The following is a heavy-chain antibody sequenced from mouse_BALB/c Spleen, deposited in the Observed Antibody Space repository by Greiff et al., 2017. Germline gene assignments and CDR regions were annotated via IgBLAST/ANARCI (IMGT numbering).Heavy chain of an antibody. Sequence: EVKLQESGGGLVQPGGSRKLSCAASGFTFSSFGMHWVRQAPEKGLEWVAYISSGSSTIYYADTVKGRFTISRDNPKNTLFLQMTSLRSEDTAMYYCARSKLRYYFDYWGQGTTLTVSS. J-gene: IGHJ2*01. V-gene: IGHV5-17*02. D-gene: IGHD1-1*01. CDR3: ARSKLRYYFDY. CDR2: ISSGSSTI. CDR1: GFTFSSFG.